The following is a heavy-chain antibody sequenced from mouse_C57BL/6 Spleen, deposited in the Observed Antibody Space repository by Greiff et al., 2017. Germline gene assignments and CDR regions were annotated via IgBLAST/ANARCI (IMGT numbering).Heavy chain of an antibody. J-gene: IGHJ3*01. CDR1: GYTFTDYY. CDR3: ARRDGYSSWFAY. V-gene: IGHV1-19*01. Sequence: EVQLQQSGPVLVKPGASVKMSCKASGYTFTDYYMNWVKQSHGKSLEWIGVINPYNGGTSYNQKFKGKATLTVDKSSSTAYMELNSLTSEDSAVYYCARRDGYSSWFAYWGQGTLVTVSA. CDR2: INPYNGGT. D-gene: IGHD2-3*01.